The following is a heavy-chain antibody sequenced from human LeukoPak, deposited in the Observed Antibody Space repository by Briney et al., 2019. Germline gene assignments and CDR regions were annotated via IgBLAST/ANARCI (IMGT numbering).Heavy chain of an antibody. D-gene: IGHD6-13*01. CDR2: ISGGGFNT. CDR3: AKATSSTWYNYDY. V-gene: IGHV3-23*01. J-gene: IGHJ4*02. Sequence: PGGSLRLSCAASGFTFSSYAMSWVRQAPGKGLEWVSAISGGGFNTYSADSVKGRFTISRGSSKNTLFLQMNSLRAEDTALYYCAKATSSTWYNYDYWGQGTLVTVSS. CDR1: GFTFSSYA.